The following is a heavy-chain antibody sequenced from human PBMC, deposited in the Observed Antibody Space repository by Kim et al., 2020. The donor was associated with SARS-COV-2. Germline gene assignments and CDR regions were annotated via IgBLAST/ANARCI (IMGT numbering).Heavy chain of an antibody. CDR1: GYTFTSYA. Sequence: ASVKVSCKASGYTFTSYAMNWVRQAPGQGLEWMGWINTNTGNPTYAQGFTGRFVFSLDTSVSTAYLQISSLKAEDTAVYYCARSVGIAARPDVYYYGMDVWGQGTTVTVSS. J-gene: IGHJ6*02. V-gene: IGHV7-4-1*02. CDR3: ARSVGIAARPDVYYYGMDV. CDR2: INTNTGNP. D-gene: IGHD6-6*01.